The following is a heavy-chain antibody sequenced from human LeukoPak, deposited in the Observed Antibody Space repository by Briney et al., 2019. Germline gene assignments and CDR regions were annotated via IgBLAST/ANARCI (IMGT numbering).Heavy chain of an antibody. CDR3: ARDLGYSSGPNY. V-gene: IGHV3-21*01. CDR2: ISGGSSFT. J-gene: IGHJ4*02. CDR1: GFSFSSFS. Sequence: GGSLRLSCAASGFSFSSFSMNWVRQAPGKGLEWVSYISGGSSFTYYVDSVKGRFTISRDNAKNSLYLQMNSLRAEDTAVYYCARDLGYSSGPNYWGQGIRVTVSS. D-gene: IGHD6-19*01.